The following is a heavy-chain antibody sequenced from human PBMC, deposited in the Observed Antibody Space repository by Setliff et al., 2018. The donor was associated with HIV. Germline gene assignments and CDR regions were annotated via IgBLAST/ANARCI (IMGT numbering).Heavy chain of an antibody. Sequence: PSETLSLTCNLSGDFIRSQFWTWIRQTPGKGLEWIASIETTGTVNYSPSLKSRVSISLDPSRSQFSLTLRSVTAADTAVYYCARLRGLNLEPFDYWGQGTLVTVSS. CDR1: GDFIRSQF. J-gene: IGHJ4*02. CDR3: ARLRGLNLEPFDY. V-gene: IGHV4-4*08. D-gene: IGHD1-1*01. CDR2: IETTGTV.